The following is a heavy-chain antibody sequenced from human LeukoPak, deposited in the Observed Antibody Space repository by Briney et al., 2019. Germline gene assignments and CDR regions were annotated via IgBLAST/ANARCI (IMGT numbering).Heavy chain of an antibody. D-gene: IGHD3-9*01. Sequence: GASVKLSCKASGYTFSSYGIGCVRHAPGQGLEWMGLIYTNSGGTNYAQKFQGRVTMTRDTSISTAYIDLSRLRSDDTAVYYCARDLWYYDILTGYLGTYYYMDVWGKGTTVTISS. CDR3: ARDLWYYDILTGYLGTYYYMDV. J-gene: IGHJ6*03. CDR2: IYTNSGGT. V-gene: IGHV1-2*02. CDR1: GYTFSSYG.